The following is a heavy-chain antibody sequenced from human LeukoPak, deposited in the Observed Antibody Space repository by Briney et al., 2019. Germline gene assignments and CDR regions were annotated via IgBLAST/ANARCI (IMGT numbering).Heavy chain of an antibody. CDR3: ARDKCSSTSCYYHYYHGMDV. D-gene: IGHD2-2*01. J-gene: IGHJ6*02. CDR1: GGSISSSSYY. CDR2: IYYSGST. Sequence: SETLSLTCTVSGGSISSSSYYWGWIRQPPGKGLEWIGSIYYSGSTYYNPSLKSRVTISVDTSKNQFSLKLSSVTAADTAVYYRARDKCSSTSCYYHYYHGMDVWGQGTTVTVSS. V-gene: IGHV4-39*07.